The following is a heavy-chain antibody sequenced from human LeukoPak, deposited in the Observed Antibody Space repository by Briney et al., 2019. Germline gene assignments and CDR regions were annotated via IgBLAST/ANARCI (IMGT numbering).Heavy chain of an antibody. CDR2: INPSGGST. CDR1: GYTFTSYY. V-gene: IGHV1-46*01. CDR3: ARDLGDSYDSSGRGVTLDY. J-gene: IGHJ4*02. Sequence: ASVKVSCKAAGYTFTSYYIHWVRQAPGQGLEWMGIINPSGGSTSYAQKFQGRVTITRDMSTSTFYMQLRNLRSEYTAVDDCARDLGDSYDSSGRGVTLDYWGQGPLVTVSS. D-gene: IGHD3-22*01.